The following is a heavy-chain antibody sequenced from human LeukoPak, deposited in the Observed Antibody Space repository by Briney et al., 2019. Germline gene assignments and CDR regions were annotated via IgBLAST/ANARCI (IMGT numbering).Heavy chain of an antibody. V-gene: IGHV1-18*01. Sequence: ASVKVSCKTSGYSENFYGITWVRQVAGQGLEWMGWISAQHGQTEYAPNSQDRVTMTTDTYTNTAYMELRSLRADDTAVYYCAGSLGYCTSNVCYLKYWGQGTLVTVSS. CDR1: GYSENFYG. D-gene: IGHD2-8*01. J-gene: IGHJ4*02. CDR2: ISAQHGQT. CDR3: AGSLGYCTSNVCYLKY.